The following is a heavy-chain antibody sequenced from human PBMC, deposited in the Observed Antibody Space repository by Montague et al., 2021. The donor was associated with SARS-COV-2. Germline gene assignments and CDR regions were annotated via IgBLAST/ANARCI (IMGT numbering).Heavy chain of an antibody. Sequence: SLRLSCAVSGFTFSSYEMNWVRQAPGKGLEWVLYISSSGSIIYYADSVRGRFTISRDNAKNSLYLQMNSLRAEDTAVYYCARIPNSYEIVRPLAQWGQGTLVTVSS. CDR1: GFTFSSYE. J-gene: IGHJ4*02. CDR3: ARIPNSYEIVRPLAQ. D-gene: IGHD3-10*01. V-gene: IGHV3-48*03. CDR2: ISSSGSII.